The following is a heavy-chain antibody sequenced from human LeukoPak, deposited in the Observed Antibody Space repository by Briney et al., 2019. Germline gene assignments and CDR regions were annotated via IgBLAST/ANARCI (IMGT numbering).Heavy chain of an antibody. V-gene: IGHV1-69*13. CDR2: IIPIFGTA. CDR3: ARGEGRLWFGESFDY. CDR1: GGTFSSYA. J-gene: IGHJ4*02. D-gene: IGHD3-10*01. Sequence: SVKVSCKASGGTFSSYAISWVRQAPGQGLEWMGGIIPIFGTANYAQKFQGRVTITADESTSTAYMELSSLGSEDTAVYYCARGEGRLWFGESFDYWGQGTLVTVSS.